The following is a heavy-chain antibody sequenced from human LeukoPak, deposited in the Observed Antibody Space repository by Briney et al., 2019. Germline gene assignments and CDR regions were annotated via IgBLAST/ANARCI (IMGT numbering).Heavy chain of an antibody. J-gene: IGHJ4*02. CDR1: GGSISNNY. CDR3: ARGEVATPRSYYFDY. CDR2: IYASGST. V-gene: IGHV4-4*07. Sequence: SETLSLTCTVSGGSISNNYWNWIRQPAGKGLEWIGRIYASGSTIYNPSLKRRVTMSVDTSKNQFSLGLSSVTAADTALYYCARGEVATPRSYYFDYWVQGALVTVSS. D-gene: IGHD5-24*01.